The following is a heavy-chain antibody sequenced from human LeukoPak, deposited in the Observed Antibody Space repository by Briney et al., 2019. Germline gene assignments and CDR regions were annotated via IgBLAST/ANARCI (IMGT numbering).Heavy chain of an antibody. CDR3: ARTDRRAYCGGDCRENWFDP. D-gene: IGHD2-21*02. Sequence: KASETLSLTCIVSGGSISSSSYYWGWIRQPPGKGLEWIGSMYYSGSTYYNPSLKSRVTISVDTSKNQFSLKLSSVTAADTAVYYCARTDRRAYCGGDCRENWFDPWGQGTLVTVSS. J-gene: IGHJ5*02. CDR1: GGSISSSSYY. V-gene: IGHV4-39*01. CDR2: MYYSGST.